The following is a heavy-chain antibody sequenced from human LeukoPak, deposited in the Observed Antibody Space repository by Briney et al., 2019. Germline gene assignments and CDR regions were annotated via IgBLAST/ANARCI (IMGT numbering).Heavy chain of an antibody. CDR3: ARDGTMIVVAFYFDY. D-gene: IGHD3-22*01. J-gene: IGHJ4*02. CDR1: GFTFSSYA. CDR2: ISYDGSNK. Sequence: PGGSLRLSCAASGFTFSSYAMHLVRQAPGKGLEWVAVISYDGSNKYYADSVKGRFTISRDNSKNTLYLQMNSLRAEDTAVYYCARDGTMIVVAFYFDYWGQGTLVTVSS. V-gene: IGHV3-30-3*01.